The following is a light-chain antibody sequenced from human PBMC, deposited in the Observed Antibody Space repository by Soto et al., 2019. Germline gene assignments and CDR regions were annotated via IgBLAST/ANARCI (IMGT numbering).Light chain of an antibody. Sequence: DIQMPQSPSSLSASLGDRFAITCLASQSISSYLNWYQQKPGKAPKLLIYAASSLQSGVPSRFSGSGSGTDFTLTISSLQPEDFATYYCQQSYSTPITFGQGTRLEIK. CDR2: AAS. CDR1: QSISSY. CDR3: QQSYSTPIT. V-gene: IGKV1-39*01. J-gene: IGKJ5*01.